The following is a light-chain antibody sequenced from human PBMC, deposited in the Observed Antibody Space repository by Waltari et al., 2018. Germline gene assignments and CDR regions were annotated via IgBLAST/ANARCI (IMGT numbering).Light chain of an antibody. Sequence: QSALTQPASVSGSPGQSLTISCTGSSSDGGGYDYVSWYQQHPGKAPRLMIYDVSNRPSGVSNRFSGSKSGNTASLTISGLQADDEADYYCNSYSSSSTRVFGGGTKLTVL. V-gene: IGLV2-14*03. J-gene: IGLJ2*01. CDR3: NSYSSSSTRV. CDR1: SSDGGGYDY. CDR2: DVS.